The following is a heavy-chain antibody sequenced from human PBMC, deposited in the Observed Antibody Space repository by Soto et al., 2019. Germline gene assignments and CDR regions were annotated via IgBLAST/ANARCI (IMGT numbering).Heavy chain of an antibody. CDR1: GGTFSGYY. V-gene: IGHV4-34*01. CDR2: INHSGST. D-gene: IGHD5-18*01. Sequence: ETTPLPRSVSGGTFSGYYWSLIRQPPGKGLEWIGEINHSGSTNYNPSLKSRVTISVDTSKNQFSLKLSSVTAADTAVYYCARGGYSYGYVDYWGQGTLVTVSS. J-gene: IGHJ4*02. CDR3: ARGGYSYGYVDY.